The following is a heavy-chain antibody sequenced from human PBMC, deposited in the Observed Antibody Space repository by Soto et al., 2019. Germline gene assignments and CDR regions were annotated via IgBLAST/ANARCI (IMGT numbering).Heavy chain of an antibody. D-gene: IGHD1-26*01. CDR2: IYYSGTT. V-gene: IGHV4-34*11. Sequence: PSEILSSTCEVYGWAFSVYFWGWSRQPPGKGLEWIGNIYYSGTTYYNPSLKSRVTLSVDASKNEVSLNLTSVTAADTAVYYCVSDAKVLLLPLVGSMCLVPWGQRTPVTVSS. CDR3: VSDAKVLLLPLVGSMCLVP. CDR1: GWAFSVYF. J-gene: IGHJ5*02.